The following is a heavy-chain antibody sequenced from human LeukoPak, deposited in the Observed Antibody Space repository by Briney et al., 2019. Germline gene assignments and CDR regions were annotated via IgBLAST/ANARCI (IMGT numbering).Heavy chain of an antibody. D-gene: IGHD3-22*01. J-gene: IGHJ3*02. CDR2: IYYSGST. Sequence: SQTLSLNCTVSGGSISSGGYYWSRIRQHPGKGLEWIGYIYYSGSTYYNPSLKSRVTISVDTSKNQFSLKLSSVTAADTAVYYCARALPMIVEVPIPAFDIWGQGTMVTVSS. CDR3: ARALPMIVEVPIPAFDI. CDR1: GGSISSGGYY. V-gene: IGHV4-31*03.